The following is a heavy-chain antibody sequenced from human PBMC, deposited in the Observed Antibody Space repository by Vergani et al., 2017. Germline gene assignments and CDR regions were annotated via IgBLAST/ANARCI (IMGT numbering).Heavy chain of an antibody. J-gene: IGHJ4*02. CDR2: IYRTGRT. CDR3: ARGYCTNSICRGKVDS. V-gene: IGHV4-39*01. Sequence: QVQLQESGPGLVKPSETLSLTCTVSNDSVSNTFYYWGWIRQTPGKGLEWIGSIYRTGRTHFNPSLKSRLTISVDTSKNQFSLRLNSVTAADTAVYYCARGYCTNSICRGKVDSWGQGTLVTVSS. CDR1: NDSVSNTFYY. D-gene: IGHD2-8*01.